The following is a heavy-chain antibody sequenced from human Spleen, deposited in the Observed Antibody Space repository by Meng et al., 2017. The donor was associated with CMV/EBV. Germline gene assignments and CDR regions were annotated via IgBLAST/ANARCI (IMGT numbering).Heavy chain of an antibody. Sequence: GYTRRWNRPAPGEGLGLIWEINHSGSTNYNPSLKSRVTISVDTSKNQFSLKLSSVTAADTAVYYCARGRIRGTYYYGSGSRVFDYWGQGTLVTVSS. CDR3: ARGRIRGTYYYGSGSRVFDY. D-gene: IGHD3-10*01. J-gene: IGHJ4*02. CDR1: GYT. V-gene: IGHV4-34*01. CDR2: INHSGST.